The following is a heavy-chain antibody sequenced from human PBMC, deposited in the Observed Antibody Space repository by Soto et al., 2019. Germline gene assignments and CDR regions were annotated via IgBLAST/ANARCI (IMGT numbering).Heavy chain of an antibody. V-gene: IGHV3-23*01. D-gene: IGHD2-2*02. J-gene: IGHJ2*01. Sequence: GGSLRLSCAASGFTFSNYAMTWVRQAPGKGLEWVSGLSGSGGSTSSADSVKGRFAISRDNSKNTLYLQMNSLRDGDTAVYYCAKDPAYCSSTTCYTYWYFDLWGRGTLVTGSS. CDR3: AKDPAYCSSTTCYTYWYFDL. CDR2: LSGSGGST. CDR1: GFTFSNYA.